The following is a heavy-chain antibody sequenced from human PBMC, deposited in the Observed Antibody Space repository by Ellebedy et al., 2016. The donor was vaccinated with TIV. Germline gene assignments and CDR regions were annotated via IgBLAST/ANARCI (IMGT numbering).Heavy chain of an antibody. CDR3: ARESVRYFDWDF. CDR1: GFTFSGYY. V-gene: IGHV3-74*01. CDR2: INTDGSSA. Sequence: GESLKISCEVSGFTFSGYYMHWVRQAPGKGLEWVARINTDGSSADYADSVEGRFTISRDNARKTLFLQVDSLRAEDTAVYYCARESVRYFDWDFWGQGTPVTVSS. J-gene: IGHJ4*02. D-gene: IGHD3-9*01.